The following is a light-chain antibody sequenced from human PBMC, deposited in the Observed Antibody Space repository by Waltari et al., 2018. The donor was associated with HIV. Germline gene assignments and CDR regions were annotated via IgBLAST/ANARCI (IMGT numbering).Light chain of an antibody. CDR1: QRVLYSSNNKNY. V-gene: IGKV4-1*01. CDR3: QQYYSTPLT. Sequence: SLVVSLGERATINCKSSQRVLYSSNNKNYLAWYQQKLGQPPKLLIYWASTRESGVPDRFSGSGSGTDFTLTIISLQAEDVAVYYCQQYYSTPLTFGQGTKVEIK. CDR2: WAS. J-gene: IGKJ1*01.